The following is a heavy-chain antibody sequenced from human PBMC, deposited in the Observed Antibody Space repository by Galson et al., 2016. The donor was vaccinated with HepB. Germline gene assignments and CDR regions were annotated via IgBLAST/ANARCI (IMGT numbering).Heavy chain of an antibody. D-gene: IGHD1-14*01. V-gene: IGHV3-23*01. CDR3: ATDFVLTQTRNYLYGLDV. CDR2: ISGSGNRI. CDR1: GFIFDRYS. Sequence: SLRLSCAGSGFIFDRYSLNWVRQAPGKVLEWISSISGSGNRIDTADSVTGRFTISRDNSKKTLDLQMDSLSAEDTALSYRATDFVLTQTRNYLYGLDVWGEATSGTGSS. J-gene: IGHJ6*02.